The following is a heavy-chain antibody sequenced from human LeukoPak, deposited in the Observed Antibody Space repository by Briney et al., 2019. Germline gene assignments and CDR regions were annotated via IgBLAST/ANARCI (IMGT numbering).Heavy chain of an antibody. Sequence: PGGSLRLSCEGSGFTLSSYWMSWVRQAPGMGLEWVANIKQDGSEKYYVDSVKGRFTISRDNAKNSLYLQMNSLRAEDTAVYFCARENYAILTGVIYYYYYMDVWGKGTTVTISS. D-gene: IGHD3-9*01. J-gene: IGHJ6*03. CDR3: ARENYAILTGVIYYYYYMDV. CDR1: GFTLSSYW. CDR2: IKQDGSEK. V-gene: IGHV3-7*01.